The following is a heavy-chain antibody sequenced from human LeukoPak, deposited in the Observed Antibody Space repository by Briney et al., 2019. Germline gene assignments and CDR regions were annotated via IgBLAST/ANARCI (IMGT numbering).Heavy chain of an antibody. CDR2: TYYRSKWYN. D-gene: IGHD3-10*01. J-gene: IGHJ6*03. V-gene: IGHV6-1*01. Sequence: SQTLSLTCAISGDSVSSNSAGWNWIRQSPSRGLEWLERTYYRSKWYNDDAVSVKSRITINPDTAKNQFSLQLNSVTPEDTAVYYCARDRYEVRGVIPYYYYYMDVWGKGTTVTISS. CDR1: GDSVSSNSAG. CDR3: ARDRYEVRGVIPYYYYYMDV.